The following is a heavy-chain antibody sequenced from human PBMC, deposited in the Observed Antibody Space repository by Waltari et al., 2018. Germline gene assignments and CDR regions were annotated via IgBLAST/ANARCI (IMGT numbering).Heavy chain of an antibody. CDR3: ARDYGDNPIDY. CDR2: ITGSDGRT. D-gene: IGHD4-17*01. J-gene: IGHJ4*02. Sequence: EVQLVESGGDLVQPGGSMRLSCAASGLIFSGTAMSWVRQAPGKGSDWVSVITGSDGRTYYADSVKGRFTISRDNSKNTLYLQMNGLRAEDPAVYYCARDYGDNPIDYWGQGILVTVSS. CDR1: GLIFSGTA. V-gene: IGHV3-23*04.